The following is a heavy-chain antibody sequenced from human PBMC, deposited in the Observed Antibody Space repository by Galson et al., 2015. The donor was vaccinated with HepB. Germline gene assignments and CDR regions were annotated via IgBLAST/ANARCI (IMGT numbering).Heavy chain of an antibody. J-gene: IGHJ6*03. CDR1: GFALSTYA. Sequence: LRLSCAASGFALSTYAMHWVRQAPGKGLEWVAVITYDGNNEFYAESVEGRFTISRDNSKNTLYLQMNSLRPEDTAVYYCARSRYYYYYMDVWGTGTTVTVSS. V-gene: IGHV3-30-3*01. CDR2: ITYDGNNE. D-gene: IGHD6-25*01. CDR3: ARSRYYYYYMDV.